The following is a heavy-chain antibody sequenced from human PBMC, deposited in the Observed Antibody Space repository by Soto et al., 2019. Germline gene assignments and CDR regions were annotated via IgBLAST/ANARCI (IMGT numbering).Heavy chain of an antibody. V-gene: IGHV1-69*13. CDR2: IIPIFGTA. CDR3: ARDQGGAYYYYYGMDV. J-gene: IGHJ6*02. Sequence: SVKVSCKASGGTFSSYAISWVRQAPGQGLEWMGGIIPIFGTANYAQKFQGRVTITADESTSTAYMELSSLRSEDTAVYYCARDQGGAYYYYYGMDVWGQGTTVTVSS. CDR1: GGTFSSYA. D-gene: IGHD1-26*01.